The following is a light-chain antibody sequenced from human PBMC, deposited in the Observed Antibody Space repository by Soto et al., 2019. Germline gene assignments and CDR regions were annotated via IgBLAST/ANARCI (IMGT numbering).Light chain of an antibody. CDR3: QQDNYRTRT. CDR1: QSVSSN. Sequence: EIRLTQPPTILSGFALYKATVSFRASQSVSSNLAWYQQKPGQAPRLLIYGASTRATGTPARFSGSGSGTEFTLTISSLQSEDFAVYYCQQDNYRTRTFGEGTKVEI. V-gene: IGKV3-15*01. CDR2: GAS. J-gene: IGKJ4*02.